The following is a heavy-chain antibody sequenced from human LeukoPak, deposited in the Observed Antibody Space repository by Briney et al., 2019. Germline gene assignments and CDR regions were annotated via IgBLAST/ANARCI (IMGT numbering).Heavy chain of an antibody. V-gene: IGHV3-30*19. D-gene: IGHD3-22*01. Sequence: SGGSLRLSCAASGFTFSSYGMHWVRQAPGKGLEWVAVISYDGSNKYYADSMKGRFTISRDNSKNTLYLQMNSLRAEDTAVYYCARDLPDNSGYYFDYWGQGTLVTVSS. J-gene: IGHJ4*02. CDR3: ARDLPDNSGYYFDY. CDR2: ISYDGSNK. CDR1: GFTFSSYG.